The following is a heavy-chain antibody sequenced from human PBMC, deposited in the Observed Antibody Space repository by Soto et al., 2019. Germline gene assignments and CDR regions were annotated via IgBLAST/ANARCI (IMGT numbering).Heavy chain of an antibody. D-gene: IGHD3-10*01. V-gene: IGHV1-46*01. CDR3: AIAEGRFGELYWFDP. CDR1: GYTFTSYN. CDR2: INPLGFST. J-gene: IGHJ5*02. Sequence: QVQLVQSGAEVKKPGASVKVSCKASGYTFTSYNMHWVRQAPGQGLEWVGMINPLGFSTTYAQKFRGRVNMTRDTSTIIVYMEMKNLRSEDKAVYYCAIAEGRFGELYWFDPWGQGNLVTVSS.